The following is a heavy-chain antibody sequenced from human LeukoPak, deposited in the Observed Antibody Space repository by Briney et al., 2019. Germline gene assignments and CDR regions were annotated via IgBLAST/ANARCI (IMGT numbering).Heavy chain of an antibody. D-gene: IGHD6-19*01. V-gene: IGHV1-69*13. CDR3: ARDKAVAGITGDY. CDR2: IIPIFGTA. Sequence: SVNVSCKASGGTFSSYAISWVRQAPGQGLEWMGGIIPIFGTANYAQKFQGRVTITADESTSTAYMELSSLRSEDTAVYYCARDKAVAGITGDYWGQGTLVTVSS. J-gene: IGHJ4*02. CDR1: GGTFSSYA.